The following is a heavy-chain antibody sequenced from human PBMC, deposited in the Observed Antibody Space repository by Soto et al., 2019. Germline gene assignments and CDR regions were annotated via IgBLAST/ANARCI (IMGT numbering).Heavy chain of an antibody. Sequence: QVQLVESGGGVVQPGRSLRLSCAASGFTFSSYAMHWVRQAPGKGLEWVAVISYDGSNKYYADSVKGRFTISRDNSKNTLYLQMNSLRAEDTAVYYCARDQVGALIDYYYYGMDVWGQGTTVTVSS. CDR1: GFTFSSYA. J-gene: IGHJ6*02. V-gene: IGHV3-30-3*01. CDR3: ARDQVGALIDYYYYGMDV. CDR2: ISYDGSNK. D-gene: IGHD1-26*01.